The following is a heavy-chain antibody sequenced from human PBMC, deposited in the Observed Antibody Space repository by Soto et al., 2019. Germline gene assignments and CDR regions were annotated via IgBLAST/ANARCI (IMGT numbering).Heavy chain of an antibody. Sequence: QVQLVQSGAEVKKPGASVKVSCKASGYVFTIYGISWVRQAPGQGLEWMGWMNTYNGGTNYAPTVKGRVTMTTDTSTSTAYMELRSLRSDDTAVYYCARDPGAARGFDPWGQGTLVTVSS. CDR2: MNTYNGGT. CDR3: ARDPGAARGFDP. CDR1: GYVFTIYG. J-gene: IGHJ5*02. V-gene: IGHV1-18*01. D-gene: IGHD3-10*01.